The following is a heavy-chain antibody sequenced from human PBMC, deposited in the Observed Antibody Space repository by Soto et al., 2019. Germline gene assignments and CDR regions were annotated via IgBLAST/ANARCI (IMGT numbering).Heavy chain of an antibody. J-gene: IGHJ5*02. D-gene: IGHD6-13*01. CDR1: GFTFSTSG. V-gene: IGHV3-30*18. CDR3: AKDWGSSGWYNWFDA. Sequence: VHLVESGGRVVQSGRSLRLSCAASGFTFSTSGMHWIRQAPGKGLEWVAMISHDGGVTYYLDSVKGRFTISRDTSENTLHLQMDSLRPEDTATYFCAKDWGSSGWYNWFDAWGQGTLVTVSS. CDR2: ISHDGGVT.